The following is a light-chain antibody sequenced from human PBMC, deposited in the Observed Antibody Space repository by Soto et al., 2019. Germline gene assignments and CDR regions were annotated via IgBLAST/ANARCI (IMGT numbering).Light chain of an antibody. Sequence: QSVLTQAASVSGSPGQSITISCIGTSSDVGGYNYVSWFQHHPGKAPKLMIFEVTNRPSGVSNRFSGSKSGNTASLTISGLQAEDEADYYCSSYSRTSFYVFGTGTKLTVL. CDR2: EVT. J-gene: IGLJ1*01. CDR3: SSYSRTSFYV. CDR1: SSDVGGYNY. V-gene: IGLV2-14*01.